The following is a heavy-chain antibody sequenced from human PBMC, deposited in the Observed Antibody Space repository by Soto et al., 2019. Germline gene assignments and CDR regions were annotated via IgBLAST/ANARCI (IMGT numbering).Heavy chain of an antibody. Sequence: ELAESGGGRVRPGGSLRLSCEASGFTFGTFSMIWVRQAPGKGLEWVSSITTPGDATYADSVKGRFTVSRDNARKSLFLNMANLTAEDTALYYCTRRGDCTSALCYLFGSSWYFDLWGRGTLVTVSS. J-gene: IGHJ2*01. V-gene: IGHV3-21*02. CDR3: TRRGDCTSALCYLFGSSWYFDL. CDR1: GFTFGTFS. D-gene: IGHD2-21*02. CDR2: ITTPGDAT.